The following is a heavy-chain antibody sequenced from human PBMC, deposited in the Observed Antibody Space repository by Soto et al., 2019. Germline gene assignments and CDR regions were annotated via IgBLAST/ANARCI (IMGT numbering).Heavy chain of an antibody. V-gene: IGHV3-9*01. CDR1: GFTFDDYA. Sequence: PGGSLRLSCAASGFTFDDYAMHWVRQAPGKGLDFVLGISWNSGSICYADSVKGRFTISRDNAKNSLFLQMNSLRAEDTALYYCAKTTYCSGGSCYLYYYMDVWGKGTTVTVSS. CDR3: AKTTYCSGGSCYLYYYMDV. D-gene: IGHD2-15*01. J-gene: IGHJ6*03. CDR2: ISWNSGSI.